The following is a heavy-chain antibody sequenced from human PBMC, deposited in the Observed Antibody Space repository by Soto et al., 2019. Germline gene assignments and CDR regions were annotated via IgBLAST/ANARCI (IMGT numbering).Heavy chain of an antibody. J-gene: IGHJ5*02. V-gene: IGHV1-69*06. CDR1: RGTFGSDA. CDR2: IIPIFVTT. D-gene: IGHD3-22*01. Sequence: TSVKVSSKASRGTFGSDAITWVRQSPGQGLEWVGRIIPIFVTTNYAQNLQGRVTISADKSTLTSYIELHRLTSDETALYYCARDRTDSGYYTNWLDPWGQGTQVTVSS. CDR3: ARDRTDSGYYTNWLDP.